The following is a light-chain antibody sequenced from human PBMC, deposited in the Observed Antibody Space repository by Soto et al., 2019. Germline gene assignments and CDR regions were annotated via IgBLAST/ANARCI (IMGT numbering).Light chain of an antibody. V-gene: IGLV1-40*01. J-gene: IGLJ1*01. CDR3: QSYDSSLSGWEV. CDR1: SSNIGAGYD. CDR2: GNS. Sequence: QSVLTQPPSVSGAPGQRVTISCTGSSSNIGAGYDVHWYQQLPGTAPKLLIYGNSNRPSGVPDRFSGSKSGTSASLAITGLQAEDEADYYCQSYDSSLSGWEVFGTGTKHTVL.